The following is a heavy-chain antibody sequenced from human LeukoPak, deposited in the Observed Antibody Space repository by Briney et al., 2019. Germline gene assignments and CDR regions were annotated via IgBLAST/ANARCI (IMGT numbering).Heavy chain of an antibody. CDR1: GDSVSSNSAA. V-gene: IGHV6-1*01. CDR2: TYYRSKWYN. Sequence: SQTLSLTCAISGDSVSSNSAAWNWIRQSPSRGLEWLGRTYYRSKWYNDYAVSVESRITINPDTSKNQFSLQLNSVTPEDTAVYYCARGAWELRRKFYYGMDVWGQGTTVTVSS. J-gene: IGHJ6*02. D-gene: IGHD1-26*01. CDR3: ARGAWELRRKFYYGMDV.